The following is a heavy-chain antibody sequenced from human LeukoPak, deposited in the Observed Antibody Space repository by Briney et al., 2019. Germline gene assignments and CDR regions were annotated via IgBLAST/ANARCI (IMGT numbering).Heavy chain of an antibody. CDR2: IYYSGST. D-gene: IGHD1-14*01. CDR3: ASRNLRAKGAFDY. Sequence: SETLSLTCTVSGGSISSYYWSWIRQPPGKGLEWIGYIYYSGSTNYNPSLKSRVTISVDTSKNQFSLKLSSVTAVDTAVYYCASRNLRAKGAFDYWGQGTLVTVSS. V-gene: IGHV4-59*01. CDR1: GGSISSYY. J-gene: IGHJ4*02.